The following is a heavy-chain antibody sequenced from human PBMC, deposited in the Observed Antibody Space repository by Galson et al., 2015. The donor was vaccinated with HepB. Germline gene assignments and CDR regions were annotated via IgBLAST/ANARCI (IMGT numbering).Heavy chain of an antibody. D-gene: IGHD2-15*01. CDR2: ISYDGSNK. CDR1: GFTFSSYA. V-gene: IGHV3-30-3*01. J-gene: IGHJ4*02. CDR3: ARDSISDIVVVVAAPELASPLDY. Sequence: SLRLSCAASGFTFSSYAMHWVRQAPGKGLEWGAVISYDGSNKYYADSVKGRFTISRDNSKNTLYLQMNSLRAEDTAVYYCARDSISDIVVVVAAPELASPLDYWGQGTLVTVSS.